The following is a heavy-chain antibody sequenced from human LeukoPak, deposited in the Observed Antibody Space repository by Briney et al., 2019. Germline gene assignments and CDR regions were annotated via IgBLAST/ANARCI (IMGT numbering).Heavy chain of an antibody. J-gene: IGHJ6*04. V-gene: IGHV3-23*01. CDR1: GFTFSSYA. CDR2: ISGSGGST. D-gene: IGHD2-2*01. Sequence: GGSLRLSCAASGFTFSSYAMSWVRRAPGKGLEWVSTISGSGGSTYYAGSVKGRFTISRDNSKNTLYLQMNSLRAEDTAVYYCAKDQYQLLVRSYYYYGMDVWGKGTTVTVSS. CDR3: AKDQYQLLVRSYYYYGMDV.